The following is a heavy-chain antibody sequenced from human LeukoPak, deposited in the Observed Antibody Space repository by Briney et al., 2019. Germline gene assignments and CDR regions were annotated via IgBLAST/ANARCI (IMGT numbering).Heavy chain of an antibody. CDR3: AREPGYSSSWYEVNWFDP. Sequence: ASVKVSCKASGYTFTSYGISWVRQAPGQGLEWMGWINPNSGGTNYAQKFQGRVTMTRDTSISTAYMELSRLRSDDTAVYYCAREPGYSSSWYEVNWFDPWGQGTLVTVSS. V-gene: IGHV1-2*02. CDR1: GYTFTSYG. D-gene: IGHD6-13*01. CDR2: INPNSGGT. J-gene: IGHJ5*02.